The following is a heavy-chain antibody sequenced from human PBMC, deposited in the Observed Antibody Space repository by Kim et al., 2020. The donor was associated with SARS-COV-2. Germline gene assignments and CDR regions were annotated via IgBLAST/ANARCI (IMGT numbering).Heavy chain of an antibody. D-gene: IGHD5-18*01. CDR1: GYTFTSYY. CDR2: INPSGGST. Sequence: ASVKVSCKASGYTFTSYYMHWVRQAPGQGLEWMGIINPSGGSTSYAQKFQGRVTMTRDTSTSTVYMELSSLRSEDTAVYYCARAHPPRGYSYVFLGYWGQGTLVTVSS. J-gene: IGHJ4*02. CDR3: ARAHPPRGYSYVFLGY. V-gene: IGHV1-46*01.